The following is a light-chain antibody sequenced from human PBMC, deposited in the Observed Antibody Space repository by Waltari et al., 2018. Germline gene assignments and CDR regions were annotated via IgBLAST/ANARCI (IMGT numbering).Light chain of an antibody. J-gene: IGLJ2*01. CDR2: NVN. V-gene: IGLV2-14*03. CDR1: SSDVGGYNF. CDR3: SSYTKGASLV. Sequence: QSALTQPASVSGSPGQSITISCTGTSSDVGGYNFVSWYQQHPGKAPKVIIYNVNYRPSGISVRFSGSRSGNTASLTISGLQAEDEGHYYCSSYTKGASLVFAGGTKVTVL.